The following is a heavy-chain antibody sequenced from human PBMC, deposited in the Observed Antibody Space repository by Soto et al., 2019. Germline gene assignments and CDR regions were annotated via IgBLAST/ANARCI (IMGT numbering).Heavy chain of an antibody. CDR1: GFTFSSYG. Sequence: PGGSLRLSCAASGFTFSSYGMHWVRQAPGKGLEWVAVIWYDGSNKYYADSVKGRFTISRDNSKNTLYLQMNSLRAEDTAVYYCARGVSYSSGWYSRTAAHYYMDVWGKGTTVTVSS. V-gene: IGHV3-33*01. CDR2: IWYDGSNK. J-gene: IGHJ6*03. CDR3: ARGVSYSSGWYSRTAAHYYMDV. D-gene: IGHD6-19*01.